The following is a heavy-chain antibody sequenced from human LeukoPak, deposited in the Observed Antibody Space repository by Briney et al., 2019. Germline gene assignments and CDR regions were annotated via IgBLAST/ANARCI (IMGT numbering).Heavy chain of an antibody. CDR3: TRFVPYLDY. J-gene: IGHJ4*02. CDR2: IRSKTYGKTT. CDR1: GFTFGDHA. V-gene: IGHV3-49*04. D-gene: IGHD3-16*01. Sequence: GGSLRLSCTASGFTFGDHAMSWVRQAPGKGLEWVGFIRSKTYGKTTEYAASVKGRFTISRDDSKNIAYLQMNNLKTEDTAIYYCTRFVPYLDYWGQGTLVTVSS.